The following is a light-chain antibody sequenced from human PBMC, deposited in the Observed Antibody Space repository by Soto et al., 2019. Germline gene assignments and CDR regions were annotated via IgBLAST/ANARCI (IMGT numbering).Light chain of an antibody. J-gene: IGKJ5*01. Sequence: DVQTTQSPSSMSASVGHTVTITCRASQSSSSYLNWYQQKQGKAPKLLIYAASSLQSGGPSRFSGSGSGTDCTLTISSLKTEDVATYYCQQRYSTTNTFGQGTRLEIK. CDR3: QQRYSTTNT. CDR2: AAS. CDR1: QSSSSY. V-gene: IGKV1-39*01.